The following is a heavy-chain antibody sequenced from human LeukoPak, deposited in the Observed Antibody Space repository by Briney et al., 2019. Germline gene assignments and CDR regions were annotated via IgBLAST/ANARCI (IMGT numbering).Heavy chain of an antibody. J-gene: IGHJ4*02. V-gene: IGHV1-3*01. Sequence: GGSLRLSCAASGFTFSSYAMHWVCQAPGQRLEWMGWINAGNGNTKYSQKFQGRVTITRDTSASTAYMELSSLRSEDTAVYYCALLTSTVVTPDYFDYWGQGTLVTVSS. CDR1: GFTFSSYA. D-gene: IGHD4-23*01. CDR3: ALLTSTVVTPDYFDY. CDR2: INAGNGNT.